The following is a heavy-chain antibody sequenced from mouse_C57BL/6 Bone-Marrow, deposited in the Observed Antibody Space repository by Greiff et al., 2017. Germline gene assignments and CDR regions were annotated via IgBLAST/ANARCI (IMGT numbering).Heavy chain of an antibody. Sequence: VQLQQSGPELVKPGASVTISCKASGYAFSSSWMNWVKQRPGKGLEWIGRIYPGDGDTNYNGKIKGKATLTANKSSSTAYMQLSSLTSEDSAVYCCARSRETYSYFDYWGQGTTLTVSS. J-gene: IGHJ2*01. V-gene: IGHV1-82*01. CDR3: ARSRETYSYFDY. CDR1: GYAFSSSW. CDR2: IYPGDGDT. D-gene: IGHD2-10*01.